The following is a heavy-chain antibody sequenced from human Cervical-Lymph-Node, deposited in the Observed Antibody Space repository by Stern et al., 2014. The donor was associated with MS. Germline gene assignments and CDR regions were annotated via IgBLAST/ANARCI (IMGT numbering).Heavy chain of an antibody. J-gene: IGHJ5*01. V-gene: IGHV3-11*01. CDR3: AKGGSSWFDS. D-gene: IGHD3-16*01. CDR2: IGSSGDSR. CDR1: GVSFSDSY. Sequence: QVQLVQSGGGLVKPGGSLRLSCAASGVSFSDSYMSWIRQAPGKGLEWVSYIGSSGDSRYYADSVKGRFTVSRDNAKSSLYLQMNSLRDNDTAVYYCAKGGSSWFDSWGRGTLVIVSS.